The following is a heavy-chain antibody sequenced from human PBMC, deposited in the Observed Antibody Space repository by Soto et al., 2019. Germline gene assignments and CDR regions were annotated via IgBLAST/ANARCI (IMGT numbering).Heavy chain of an antibody. D-gene: IGHD3-22*01. CDR3: ARDVPNYYDSSGYAD. CDR1: GGSISSYY. J-gene: IGHJ4*02. Sequence: QVQLQESGPGLVKPSETLSLTCTVSGGSISSYYWSWIRQPPGKGLEWIGYIYYSGSTNYNPSLKSRVTISVGTSKNQFSLKLSSVTAADTAVYYCARDVPNYYDSSGYADWGQGTLVTVSS. V-gene: IGHV4-59*01. CDR2: IYYSGST.